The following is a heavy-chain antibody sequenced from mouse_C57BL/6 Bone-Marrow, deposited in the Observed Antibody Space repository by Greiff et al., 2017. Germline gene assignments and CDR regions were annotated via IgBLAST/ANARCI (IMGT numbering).Heavy chain of an antibody. CDR2: IHPNSGST. J-gene: IGHJ3*01. D-gene: IGHD2-4*01. V-gene: IGHV1-64*01. CDR1: GYTFTSYW. Sequence: VQLQQPGAELVKPGASVKLSCKASGYTFTSYWMHWVKQRPGQGLEWIGMIHPNSGSTNSTEKFKSKATLTVDKSSSTAYMQRSSRTSEDAAVYYCARGGLRPWFAYWGQGTRVTVSA. CDR3: ARGGLRPWFAY.